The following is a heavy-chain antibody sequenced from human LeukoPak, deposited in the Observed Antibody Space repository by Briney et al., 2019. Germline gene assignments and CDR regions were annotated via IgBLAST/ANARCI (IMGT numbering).Heavy chain of an antibody. V-gene: IGHV3-53*01. CDR2: IYSDGST. J-gene: IGHJ4*02. Sequence: PGGSLRLSCAASGFTVSSNYMSWVRQAPGKGLEWVSVIYSDGSTYYADSVKGRFTISRDNSKNTLYLQMNSLRAEDTAVYYCARCTGSGYDGFDYWGQGTLVTVSS. D-gene: IGHD5-12*01. CDR1: GFTVSSNY. CDR3: ARCTGSGYDGFDY.